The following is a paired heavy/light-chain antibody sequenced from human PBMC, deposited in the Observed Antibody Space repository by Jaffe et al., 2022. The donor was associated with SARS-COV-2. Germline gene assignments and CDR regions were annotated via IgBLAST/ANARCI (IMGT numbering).Light chain of an antibody. V-gene: IGKV4-1*01. CDR2: WAS. CDR3: QQYYSTSYT. J-gene: IGKJ2*01. CDR1: QSVLYSSNNKNY. Sequence: DIVMTQSPDSLAVSLGERATINCKSSQSVLYSSNNKNYLAWFQQKPGQPPKLLIYWASTRESGVPDRFSGSGSGTDFTLTISSLQAEDVAVYYCQQYYSTSYTFGQGTKLEIK.
Heavy chain of an antibody. CDR1: GFIFSTYA. D-gene: IGHD1-26*01. J-gene: IGHJ3*02. Sequence: QVQLVESGGGVVQPGRSLRLSCAASGFIFSTYAMHWVRQAPGKGLEWVALISYDGDNKYYADSVKGRFTISRDNSKNTLYLQLNSLKTEDTAVYYCATSGGSYYSAFDIWGQGTMVTVSS. V-gene: IGHV3-30*04. CDR2: ISYDGDNK. CDR3: ATSGGSYYSAFDI.